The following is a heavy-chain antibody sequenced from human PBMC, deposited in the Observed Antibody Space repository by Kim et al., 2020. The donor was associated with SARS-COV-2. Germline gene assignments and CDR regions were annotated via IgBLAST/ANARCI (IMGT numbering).Heavy chain of an antibody. CDR3: ARDGEGEAYYDYVWGSYRCLPDY. D-gene: IGHD3-16*02. CDR1: GLTFSSYA. J-gene: IGHJ4*02. CDR2: ISYDGSNK. Sequence: GGSLRLSCAASGLTFSSYAMHWVRQAPGKGLEWVAVISYDGSNKYYADSVKGRFTISRDNSKNTLYLQMNSLRAEDTAVYYCARDGEGEAYYDYVWGSYRCLPDYWGQGTLVTVSS. V-gene: IGHV3-30*04.